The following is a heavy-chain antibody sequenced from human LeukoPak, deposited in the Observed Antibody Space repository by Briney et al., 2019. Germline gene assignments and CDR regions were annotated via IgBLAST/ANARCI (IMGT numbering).Heavy chain of an antibody. CDR3: AKFYVPAAIPDNWFDP. J-gene: IGHJ5*02. Sequence: VRQXXXXGLEWXSAISGGGRSTYYAHSLKGRFTISRDNSKNTLYLQMNSLRAEDTAVYYCAKFYVPAAIPDNWFDPWGQGTLVTVSS. D-gene: IGHD2-2*02. V-gene: IGHV3-23*01. CDR2: ISGGGRST.